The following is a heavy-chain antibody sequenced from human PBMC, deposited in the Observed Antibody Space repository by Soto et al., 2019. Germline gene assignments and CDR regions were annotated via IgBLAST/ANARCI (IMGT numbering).Heavy chain of an antibody. Sequence: PGESLKISCKGSGYSFTSYWIGWVRQMPGKGLEWMGIIYPGDSDPRYSPSFQGQVTISADTSISTAYLQWGSLKASHPAMYYCARIDGRGRAGLLRFLEWLSTPTDYWGQGALVTVSS. CDR2: IYPGDSDP. V-gene: IGHV5-51*01. CDR1: GYSFTSYW. D-gene: IGHD3-3*01. J-gene: IGHJ4*02. CDR3: ARIDGRGRAGLLRFLEWLSTPTDY.